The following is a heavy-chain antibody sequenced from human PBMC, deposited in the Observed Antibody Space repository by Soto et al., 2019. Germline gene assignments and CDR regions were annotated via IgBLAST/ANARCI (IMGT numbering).Heavy chain of an antibody. Sequence: DVQLLESGGGLVQPGGSLRLSCAASGFSINSYATSWARQAPGKGLEWVSAVSLSGATYYANFVEGRFSISRDNSKNTLYLQMNSLRDEDTAVYFCTRDQYDPDVYHWFPAIWGPGTMLTVS. J-gene: IGHJ3*02. CDR1: GFSINSYA. V-gene: IGHV3-23*01. CDR3: TRDQYDPDVYHWFPAI. D-gene: IGHD3-9*01. CDR2: VSLSGAT.